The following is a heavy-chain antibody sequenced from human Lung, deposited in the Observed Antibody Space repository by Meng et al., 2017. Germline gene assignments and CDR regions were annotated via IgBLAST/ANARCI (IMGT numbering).Heavy chain of an antibody. J-gene: IGHJ4*02. Sequence: QVQLVQAGAEGKKPGASVKVACKASGYTFTAYDIHWVRQAPGQGLEWMGRINPNSGGTNFAQKFQGRVIMTRDTSISTAYMELSSLGFDDTAVYYCAKALGWGSSPDYWGQGILVTVSS. CDR2: INPNSGGT. CDR1: GYTFTAYD. V-gene: IGHV1-2*06. D-gene: IGHD2-21*01. CDR3: AKALGWGSSPDY.